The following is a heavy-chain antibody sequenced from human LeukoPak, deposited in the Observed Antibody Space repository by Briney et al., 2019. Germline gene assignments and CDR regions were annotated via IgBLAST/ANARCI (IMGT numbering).Heavy chain of an antibody. Sequence: GRSLRLSCAASGFTFSSYAMHWVRQAPGKGLEGVAVISYDGSNKYYADSVKGRFTISRDNSKNTLYLQMNSLRAEDTAVYYCARDLGYCSGGSCYLEGMDVWGQGTTVTVSS. CDR1: GFTFSSYA. CDR3: ARDLGYCSGGSCYLEGMDV. D-gene: IGHD2-15*01. J-gene: IGHJ6*02. CDR2: ISYDGSNK. V-gene: IGHV3-30-3*01.